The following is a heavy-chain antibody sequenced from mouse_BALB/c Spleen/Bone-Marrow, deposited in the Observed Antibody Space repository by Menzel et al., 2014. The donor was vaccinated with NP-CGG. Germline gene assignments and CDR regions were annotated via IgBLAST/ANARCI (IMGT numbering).Heavy chain of an antibody. V-gene: IGHV1S81*02. D-gene: IGHD2-3*01. Sequence: VKLVESGAELVKPGASVRLSCKASGYSFTTYWIHWVKQRPGQGLEWIGEINPSNGRTNYNEKFKSKAILTVDKSSSTAYMQLSSLTSEDSAVYYCARYDGPAWFAYWGQGTLVTVSA. CDR2: INPSNGRT. J-gene: IGHJ3*01. CDR1: GYSFTTYW. CDR3: ARYDGPAWFAY.